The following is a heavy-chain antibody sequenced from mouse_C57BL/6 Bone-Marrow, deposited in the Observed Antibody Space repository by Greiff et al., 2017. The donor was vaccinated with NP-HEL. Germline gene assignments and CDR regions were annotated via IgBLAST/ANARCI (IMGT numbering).Heavy chain of an antibody. CDR3: AREDTTVPKFQAWFAY. J-gene: IGHJ3*01. V-gene: IGHV1-81*01. CDR2: IYPRSGNT. CDR1: GYTFTSYG. Sequence: QVQLQQSGAELARPGASVKLSCKASGYTFTSYGISWVKQRTGQGLEWIGEIYPRSGNTYYNEKFKGKATLTADKSSSTAYMELRSLTSEDSAVYFCAREDTTVPKFQAWFAYWGQGTLVTVSA. D-gene: IGHD1-1*01.